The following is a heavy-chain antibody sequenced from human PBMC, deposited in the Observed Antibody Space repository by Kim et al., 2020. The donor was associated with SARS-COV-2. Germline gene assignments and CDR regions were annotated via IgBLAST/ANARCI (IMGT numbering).Heavy chain of an antibody. Sequence: ADSVKGRFTIARDNAKNSLNLQMNSLRAEDTALYYCAKDISPAYTSGWPDYWGQGTLVTVSS. D-gene: IGHD3-22*01. CDR3: AKDISPAYTSGWPDY. J-gene: IGHJ4*02. V-gene: IGHV3-9*01.